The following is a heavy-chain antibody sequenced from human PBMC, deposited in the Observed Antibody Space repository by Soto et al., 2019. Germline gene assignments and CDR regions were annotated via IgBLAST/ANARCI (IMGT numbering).Heavy chain of an antibody. CDR2: INPNSGGT. CDR1: GCSFTSYS. D-gene: IGHD1-26*01. V-gene: IGHV1-2*02. CDR3: ARSSGTYSDFDY. Sequence: AXSVKVCFKGSGCSFTSYSLHLVRQAPGQGLEWMGWINPNSGGTNYAQRFQGRVAMTTDTSTNTAYMALNSLKSDDTALYFCARSSGTYSDFDYWGQGTQVTVSS. J-gene: IGHJ4*01.